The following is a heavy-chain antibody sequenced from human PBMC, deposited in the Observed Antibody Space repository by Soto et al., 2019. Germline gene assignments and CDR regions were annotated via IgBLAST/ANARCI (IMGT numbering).Heavy chain of an antibody. D-gene: IGHD3-22*01. CDR1: GGIFSSYT. Sequence: QVQLVQSGAEVKKPGSSVKVSCKASGGIFSSYTISWVRQAPGQGLEWMGRIIPILGIANYAQKFQGRVTITADKSTSTAYMELSSLRSEDTAVHYCASRYDSSDYWGQGSLVTVSS. J-gene: IGHJ4*02. CDR3: ASRYDSSDY. V-gene: IGHV1-69*02. CDR2: IIPILGIA.